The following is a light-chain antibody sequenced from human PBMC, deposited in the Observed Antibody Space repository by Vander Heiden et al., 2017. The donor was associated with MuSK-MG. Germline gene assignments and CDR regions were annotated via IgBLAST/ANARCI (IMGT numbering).Light chain of an antibody. CDR2: KAS. Sequence: DIQMTHSPSTLSASVGDRVTITCRASQSISSWLAWYQQKPGKAPKLLICKASSLESGVPSRFSGSGSGTEFTLTISSLQPDDFATYYCQQDNSYPYTFGQGTKLEIK. J-gene: IGKJ2*01. V-gene: IGKV1-5*03. CDR3: QQDNSYPYT. CDR1: QSISSW.